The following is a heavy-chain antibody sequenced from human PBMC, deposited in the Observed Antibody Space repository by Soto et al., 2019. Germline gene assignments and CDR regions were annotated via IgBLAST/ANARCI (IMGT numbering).Heavy chain of an antibody. V-gene: IGHV4-30-4*01. Sequence: SETLSLTCTVSGGSISSGDYYWSWIRQPPGKGLEWIGYIYYSGSTYYNPSLKSRVTISVDTSKNQFSLKLSSVTAADTAVYYCARQWGGSTAKGSVPAATNPLSLYYYGMDVWGQGTTVTVSS. CDR3: ARQWGGSTAKGSVPAATNPLSLYYYGMDV. J-gene: IGHJ6*02. D-gene: IGHD2-2*01. CDR2: IYYSGST. CDR1: GGSISSGDYY.